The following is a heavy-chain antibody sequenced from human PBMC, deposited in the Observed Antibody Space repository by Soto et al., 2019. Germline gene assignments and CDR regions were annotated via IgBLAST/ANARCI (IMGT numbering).Heavy chain of an antibody. CDR3: ARERDFGVANDY. Sequence: QVQLVQSGAEVKKPGSSVKVSCKASGGTFSSYAISWVRQAPGQGLEWMGGINPIFGTGNYAQKFQGRVTITADESTSTAYMELSSLRSEDTAVYYCARERDFGVANDYWGQGTLVTVSS. J-gene: IGHJ4*02. CDR1: GGTFSSYA. CDR2: INPIFGTG. V-gene: IGHV1-69*12. D-gene: IGHD3-3*01.